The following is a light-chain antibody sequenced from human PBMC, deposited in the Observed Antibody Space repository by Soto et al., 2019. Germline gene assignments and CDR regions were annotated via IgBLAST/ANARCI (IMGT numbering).Light chain of an antibody. CDR2: DVT. J-gene: IGLJ3*02. Sequence: QSALTQPRSVSGSPGQSVTISCTGSSSDVGEYNYVSWYQHHPGKAPKLMIYDVTQRPSGVPVRFSGSKSGNTASLTISGLQAEDEADYFCYSYAGSRVFSGGTKLTVL. CDR1: SSDVGEYNY. V-gene: IGLV2-11*01. CDR3: YSYAGSRV.